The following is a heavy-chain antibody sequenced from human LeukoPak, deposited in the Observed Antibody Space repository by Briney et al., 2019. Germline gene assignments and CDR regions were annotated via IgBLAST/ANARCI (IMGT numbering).Heavy chain of an antibody. D-gene: IGHD2-2*01. CDR2: ISHDGNNR. CDR3: ASRYSSTSCYYDVYYYYYMDV. CDR1: GFSFSGYA. V-gene: IGHV3-30*04. Sequence: PGRSLRLSCAASGFSFSGYAMHWVRQASGKGLEWVAVISHDGNNRYYADSVKGRFTVSRDNSKNTLHLQMYSLRAEDTAVYYCASRYSSTSCYYDVYYYYYMDVWGKGTTVTV. J-gene: IGHJ6*03.